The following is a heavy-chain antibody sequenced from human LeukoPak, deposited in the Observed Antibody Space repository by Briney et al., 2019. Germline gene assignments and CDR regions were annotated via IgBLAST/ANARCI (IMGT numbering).Heavy chain of an antibody. CDR2: ISGSGGST. CDR3: AKDLTPYDFWSGYYF. D-gene: IGHD3-3*01. CDR1: GFTFSNYA. V-gene: IGHV3-23*01. J-gene: IGHJ4*02. Sequence: PGGSLRLSCAASGFTFSNYAMSWVRQAPGKGLEWVSAISGSGGSTYYADSVKGRFTISRDNSKNTLYLQMNSLRAEDTAVYYCAKDLTPYDFWSGYYFWGQGTLVTVSS.